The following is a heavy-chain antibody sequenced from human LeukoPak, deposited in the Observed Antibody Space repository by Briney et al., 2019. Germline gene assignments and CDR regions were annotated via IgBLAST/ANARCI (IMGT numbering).Heavy chain of an antibody. V-gene: IGHV1-69*13. CDR2: IIPIFGTA. J-gene: IGHJ4*02. D-gene: IGHD5-24*01. CDR3: AREAGRDGYRGLYYFDY. Sequence: GASVKVSCKASGGTFSSYAISWVRQAPGQGLEWMGGIIPIFGTANYAQKFQGRVTITADESTSTAYMELSSLRSEDTAVYYCAREAGRDGYRGLYYFDYWGQGTLVTVSS. CDR1: GGTFSSYA.